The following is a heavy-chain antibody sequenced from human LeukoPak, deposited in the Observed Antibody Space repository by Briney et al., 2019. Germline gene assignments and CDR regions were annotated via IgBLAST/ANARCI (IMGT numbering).Heavy chain of an antibody. V-gene: IGHV3-23*01. J-gene: IGHJ4*02. D-gene: IGHD3-22*01. CDR3: AKDLGGYYPY. CDR2: INRSGGAT. Sequence: GGSLRLSCAASGFTFSSYGMSWVRQAPGKGLEWVSSINRSGGATYYADSVKGRFTISRDNSKNTLFLQTNSLRAEDTAIYYCAKDLGGYYPYWGQGTLVTVFS. CDR1: GFTFSSYG.